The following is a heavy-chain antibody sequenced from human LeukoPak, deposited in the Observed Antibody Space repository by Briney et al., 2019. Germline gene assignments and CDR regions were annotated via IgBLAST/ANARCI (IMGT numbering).Heavy chain of an antibody. Sequence: RASVKVSCKASGGTFSSYAISWVRQAPGQGLEWMGGIIPIFGTANYAQKFQGRVTITADESTSTAYMELSSLRSEDTAVYYCARGGGYNPYYFDYWGQGTLVTVSS. J-gene: IGHJ4*02. CDR2: IIPIFGTA. CDR3: ARGGGYNPYYFDY. D-gene: IGHD5-24*01. CDR1: GGTFSSYA. V-gene: IGHV1-69*13.